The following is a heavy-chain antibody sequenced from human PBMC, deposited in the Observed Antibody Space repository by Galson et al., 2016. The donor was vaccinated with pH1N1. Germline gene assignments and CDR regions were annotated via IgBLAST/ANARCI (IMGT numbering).Heavy chain of an antibody. CDR2: ISSTGTRM. J-gene: IGHJ3*02. CDR3: VRDDYESWSGYDAFDI. V-gene: IGHV3-48*03. Sequence: SLRLSRAASTFTFSRHGMNWVRQAPGKGLEWISYISSTGTRMFYADSVKGRFTISRDNAKNSLYLQMNSLRAEDTAVYYCVRDDYESWSGYDAFDIWGQGTMFTVSS. CDR1: TFTFSRHG. D-gene: IGHD3-3*01.